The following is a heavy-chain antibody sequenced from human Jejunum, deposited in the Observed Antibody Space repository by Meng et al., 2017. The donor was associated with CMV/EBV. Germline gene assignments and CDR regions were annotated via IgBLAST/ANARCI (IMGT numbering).Heavy chain of an antibody. CDR2: ITYNGNT. Sequence: SGYAVTNMGISWVRQTPGQGLEWMGWITYNGNTNYAQKLQGRVTMTTDTSTSTAYMELRSLRSGDTAVYYCARDPSRMVPAAIDYWGQGTLVTVSS. D-gene: IGHD2-2*01. V-gene: IGHV1-18*01. CDR3: ARDPSRMVPAAIDY. CDR1: GYAVTNMG. J-gene: IGHJ4*02.